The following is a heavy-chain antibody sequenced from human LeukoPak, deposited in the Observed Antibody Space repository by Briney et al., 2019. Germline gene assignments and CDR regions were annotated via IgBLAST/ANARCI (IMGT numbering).Heavy chain of an antibody. V-gene: IGHV3-9*01. Sequence: PGGSLRVSCVASGFTFVDHAMHWVRQARGKGLEWVSSISWYSGNIGYADSVKGRFSISRDNAKNTLYLEMNSLRTDDTALYFCARDVWRRAFYYAMDVWGLGTTVAVSS. CDR2: ISWYSGNI. CDR3: ARDVWRRAFYYAMDV. D-gene: IGHD2-21*01. J-gene: IGHJ6*02. CDR1: GFTFVDHA.